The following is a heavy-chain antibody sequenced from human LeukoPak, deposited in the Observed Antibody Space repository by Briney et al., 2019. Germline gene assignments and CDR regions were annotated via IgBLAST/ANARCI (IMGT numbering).Heavy chain of an antibody. CDR1: GGSFSGYY. CDR3: ARAPPDTAMVVDY. D-gene: IGHD5-18*01. Sequence: SQTLSLTCAVYGGSFSGYYWSWIRQPPGKGLEWIGEINHSGSTNYNPSLKSRVTISVDTSKNQFSLKLSSVTAADTAVYYCARAPPDTAMVVDYWGQGTLVTVSS. V-gene: IGHV4-34*01. J-gene: IGHJ4*02. CDR2: INHSGST.